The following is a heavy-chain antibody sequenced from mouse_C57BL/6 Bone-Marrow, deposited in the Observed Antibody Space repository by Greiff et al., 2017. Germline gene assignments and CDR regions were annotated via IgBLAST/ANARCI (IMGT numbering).Heavy chain of an antibody. CDR2: ISNGGGST. J-gene: IGHJ4*01. CDR1: GFTFSDYY. Sequence: DVMLVESGGGLVQPGGSLKLSCAASGFTFSDYYMYWVRQTPEQRLEWVAYISNGGGSTYYPDTVKGRVTISRDNAKNTLYLQMSSLKSEDTAMYYSARQGPLLWLRLYVMDYGGQGPSVTLSS. D-gene: IGHD2-2*01. CDR3: ARQGPLLWLRLYVMDY. V-gene: IGHV5-12*01.